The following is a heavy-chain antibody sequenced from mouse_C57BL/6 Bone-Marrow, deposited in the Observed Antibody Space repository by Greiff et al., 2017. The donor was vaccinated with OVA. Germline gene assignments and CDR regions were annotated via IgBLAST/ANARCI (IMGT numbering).Heavy chain of an antibody. CDR3: ARDYGSSYWFAY. D-gene: IGHD1-1*01. CDR1: GYTFTSYG. J-gene: IGHJ3*01. Sequence: QVQLKESGAELARPGASVKLSCKASGYTFTSYGISWVKQRTGQGLEWLGEIYPRSGNTYYNEKFKGKATLTADKSSSTAYMELRSLTSEDSAVYFCARDYGSSYWFAYWGQGTLVTVSA. CDR2: IYPRSGNT. V-gene: IGHV1-81*01.